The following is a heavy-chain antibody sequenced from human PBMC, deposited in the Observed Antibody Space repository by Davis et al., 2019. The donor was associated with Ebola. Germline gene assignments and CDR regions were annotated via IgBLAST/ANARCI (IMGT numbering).Heavy chain of an antibody. Sequence: MPGGSLRLSCAVYGGSFSGYYWSWIRQPPGKGLEWIGEINHSGSTNYNPSLKSRVTISVDTSKNQFSLKLSSVTAADTAVYYCARDSSSWYIFDYWGQGTLVTVSS. V-gene: IGHV4-34*01. CDR3: ARDSSSWYIFDY. D-gene: IGHD6-13*01. CDR2: INHSGST. J-gene: IGHJ4*02. CDR1: GGSFSGYY.